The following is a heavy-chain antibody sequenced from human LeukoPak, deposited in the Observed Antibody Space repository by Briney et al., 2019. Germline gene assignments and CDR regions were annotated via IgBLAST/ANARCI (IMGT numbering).Heavy chain of an antibody. CDR1: GGSFSGYY. V-gene: IGHV4-34*01. J-gene: IGHJ6*04. CDR3: ARGGYYYGSGSYQGAYYYYYGMDV. D-gene: IGHD3-10*01. CDR2: INHSGST. Sequence: PSETLSLTCAVYGGSFSGYYWSWICQPPGKGLEWIGEINHSGSTNYNPSLKSRVTISVDTSKNQFSLKLSSVTAADTAVYYCARGGYYYGSGSYQGAYYYYYGMDVWGKGTTVTVSS.